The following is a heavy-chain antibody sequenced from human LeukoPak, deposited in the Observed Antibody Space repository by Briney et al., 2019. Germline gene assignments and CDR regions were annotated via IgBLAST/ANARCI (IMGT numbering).Heavy chain of an antibody. D-gene: IGHD3-10*01. CDR2: IRWDGGST. CDR3: AKDGTYGSGSCSRRYLDY. Sequence: PGGSLRLSCAASGFTFDDYNMHWVRQPPGKGLEWVSLIRWDGGSTYYADSVKGRFTISRDNSKNSLYLQMNSLRTEDTALYYCAKDGTYGSGSCSRRYLDYWGQGTLVTVSS. J-gene: IGHJ4*02. CDR1: GFTFDDYN. V-gene: IGHV3-43*01.